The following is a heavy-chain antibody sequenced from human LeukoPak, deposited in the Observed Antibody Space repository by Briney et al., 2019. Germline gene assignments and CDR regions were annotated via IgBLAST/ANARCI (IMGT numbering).Heavy chain of an antibody. CDR2: IYYSGST. CDR1: GGSISSSSYY. Sequence: SETLSLTCTVSGGSISSSSYYWGWIRQPPGKGLEWIGSIYYSGSTYYNPSLKSRVTISVDTSKNQFSLKLSSVTAADTAVYYCARGLDLFRYSGSYYSSPLAFWGQGTLVTVSS. D-gene: IGHD1-26*01. CDR3: ARGLDLFRYSGSYYSSPLAF. J-gene: IGHJ4*02. V-gene: IGHV4-39*07.